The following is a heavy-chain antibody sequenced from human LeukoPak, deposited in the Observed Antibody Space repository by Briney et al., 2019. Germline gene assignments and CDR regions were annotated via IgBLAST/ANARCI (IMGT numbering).Heavy chain of an antibody. J-gene: IGHJ4*02. V-gene: IGHV3-11*01. CDR1: GFTFSDYY. D-gene: IGHD6-6*01. CDR2: ISSSGSTI. CDR3: ASGLIAARPGIGRYFDY. Sequence: GGSLRLSCAASGFTFSDYYMSWIRQAPGKGLEWVSYISSSGSTIYYADSVKGRFTISRDNAKNSLYLQMNSLRAEDTAVYYCASGLIAARPGIGRYFDYGAREPWSPSPQ.